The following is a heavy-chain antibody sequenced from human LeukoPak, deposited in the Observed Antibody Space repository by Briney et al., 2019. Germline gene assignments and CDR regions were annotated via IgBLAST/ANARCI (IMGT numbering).Heavy chain of an antibody. D-gene: IGHD2-15*01. CDR1: GGSVSRASCY. CDR3: ERAPQSSGYCSDGSGSDWFDP. Sequence: SETLSLTCTVSGGSVSRASCYWSWIRQPPGKGLEWLGYIYYSGGTNYNPSRKSGVTISVNTSKNQCSLNMSSVTVAETALYSCERAPQSSGYCSDGSGSDWFDPWGQGTLVTVSS. CDR2: IYYSGGT. J-gene: IGHJ5*02. V-gene: IGHV4-61*01.